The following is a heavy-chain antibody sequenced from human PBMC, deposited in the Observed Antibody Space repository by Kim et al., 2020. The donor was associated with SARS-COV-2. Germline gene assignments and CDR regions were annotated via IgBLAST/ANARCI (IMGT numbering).Heavy chain of an antibody. J-gene: IGHJ4*02. CDR3: TRGHIVVAVAATEGTYYFDY. Sequence: GGSLRLSCTASGFTFGDYAMSWFRQAPGKGLEWVGFIRSKAYGGTTEYAASVKGRFTISRDDSKSIAYLQMNSLKTEDTAVYYCTRGHIVVAVAATEGTYYFDYWGQGTLVTVSS. V-gene: IGHV3-49*03. CDR2: IRSKAYGGTT. CDR1: GFTFGDYA. D-gene: IGHD2-15*01.